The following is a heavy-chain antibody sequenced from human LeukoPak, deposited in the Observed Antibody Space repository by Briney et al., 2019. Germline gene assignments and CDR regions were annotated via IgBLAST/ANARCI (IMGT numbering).Heavy chain of an antibody. J-gene: IGHJ4*02. V-gene: IGHV3-48*02. Sequence: GGSLRLFYAASGFTFSSYSMKWVRQAPGKGLEWVSYISSSSSTIDYADSVKGRFTISRDNAKNSLYLQMNSVRDEDTAVYYCASQPLIAFGGTRDYWGQGTLVTVSS. D-gene: IGHD3-16*01. CDR1: GFTFSSYS. CDR3: ASQPLIAFGGTRDY. CDR2: ISSSSSTI.